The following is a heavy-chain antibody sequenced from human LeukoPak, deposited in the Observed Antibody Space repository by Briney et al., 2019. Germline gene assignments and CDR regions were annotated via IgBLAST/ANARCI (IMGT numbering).Heavy chain of an antibody. J-gene: IGHJ3*02. CDR1: GFTFSSYG. Sequence: PGGSLRLSCAASGFTFSSYGMHWVRQAPGKGLEWVAVISYDGSNKYYADSVKGRFTISRDNSKNTLYLQMNSLRAEDTAVYYCAKIYCSGGSCYADAFDIWGQGTMVTVSS. V-gene: IGHV3-30*18. CDR3: AKIYCSGGSCYADAFDI. CDR2: ISYDGSNK. D-gene: IGHD2-15*01.